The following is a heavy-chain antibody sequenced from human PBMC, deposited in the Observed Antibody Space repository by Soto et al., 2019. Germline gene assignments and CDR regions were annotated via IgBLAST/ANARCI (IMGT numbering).Heavy chain of an antibody. V-gene: IGHV3-7*05. CDR3: ARGQTSPTNLFDY. J-gene: IGHJ4*02. CDR2: IKEDGSEK. CDR1: GFTFSSYW. Sequence: GGSLRLSCAASGFTFSSYWMSWVRQAPGKGLEWVANIKEDGSEKYYVDSVKGRFIISRDNAKNSLFLQMNSLRAEDTAVYYCARGQTSPTNLFDYWGQGTLVTVSS.